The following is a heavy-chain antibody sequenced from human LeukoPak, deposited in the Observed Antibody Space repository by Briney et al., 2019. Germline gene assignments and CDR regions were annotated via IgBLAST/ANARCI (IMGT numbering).Heavy chain of an antibody. CDR3: ARERHNYYDSSGYFDY. D-gene: IGHD3-22*01. Sequence: PSETLSLTCTVSGGSISSSSYYWGWIRQPPGKGLEWIGSIYYSGSTYYNPSLKSRVTISVDTSKNQFSLKLSSVTAADTAVYYCARERHNYYDSSGYFDYWGQGTLVTVSS. CDR2: IYYSGST. J-gene: IGHJ4*02. V-gene: IGHV4-39*07. CDR1: GGSISSSSYY.